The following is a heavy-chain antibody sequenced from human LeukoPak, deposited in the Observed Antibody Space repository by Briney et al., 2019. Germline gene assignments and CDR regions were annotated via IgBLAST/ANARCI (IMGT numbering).Heavy chain of an antibody. CDR2: INHSGST. J-gene: IGHJ4*02. CDR3: ASTNPKYYHDSSGYKRTFDY. V-gene: IGHV4-34*01. CDR1: GGSFSGYY. D-gene: IGHD3-22*01. Sequence: SETLSLTCAVYGGSFSGYYWSWIRQPPGKGLEWIGEINHSGSTNYNPSLKSRVTISVDTSKNQFSLKLSSVTAADTAVYYCASTNPKYYHDSSGYKRTFDYWGQGTLVTVSS.